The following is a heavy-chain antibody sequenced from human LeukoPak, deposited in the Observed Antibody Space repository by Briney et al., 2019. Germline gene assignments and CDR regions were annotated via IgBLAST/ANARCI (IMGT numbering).Heavy chain of an antibody. CDR1: RFILSSYA. J-gene: IGHJ3*02. V-gene: IGHV3-23*01. CDR2: ISGDALST. CDR3: AKAWGYYYGSGSLNGFDI. D-gene: IGHD3-10*01. Sequence: GGALRDSCVPPRFILSSYAMSSVRPSPEKGVEWVSDISGDALSTPYADSLKGRFTLSRDNSKNNLLLQMNSLRAEDTAVYYCAKAWGYYYGSGSLNGFDIWGHGTMVTVSS.